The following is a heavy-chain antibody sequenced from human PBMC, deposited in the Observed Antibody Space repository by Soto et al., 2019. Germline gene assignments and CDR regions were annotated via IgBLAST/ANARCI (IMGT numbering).Heavy chain of an antibody. Sequence: QVQLVESGGGVVQPGRSLRLSCAASGFTFSSYGMHWVRQAPGKGLEWVAVISYDGSNKYYADSVKGRFTISRDNSKNTLYLQMNSLRAEDTAVYYCAKDRYGDYQYYYYYGMDVWGQGTTVTVSS. V-gene: IGHV3-30*18. CDR2: ISYDGSNK. J-gene: IGHJ6*02. D-gene: IGHD4-17*01. CDR3: AKDRYGDYQYYYYYGMDV. CDR1: GFTFSSYG.